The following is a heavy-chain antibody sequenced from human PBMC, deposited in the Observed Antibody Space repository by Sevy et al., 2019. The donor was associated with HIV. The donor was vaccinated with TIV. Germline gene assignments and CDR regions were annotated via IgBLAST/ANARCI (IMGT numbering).Heavy chain of an antibody. J-gene: IGHJ4*02. D-gene: IGHD3-16*01. CDR3: AKDSMITFGGVYYFDY. CDR2: ITGSGGST. Sequence: GGSLRLSCVASGFTFSSYAMSWVRQAPGKGLEWVSAITGSGGSTYYADSVKGRFTISRDNSKNTLYLQMNSLRAEDTAVYYCAKDSMITFGGVYYFDYWGQGTLVTVSS. CDR1: GFTFSSYA. V-gene: IGHV3-23*01.